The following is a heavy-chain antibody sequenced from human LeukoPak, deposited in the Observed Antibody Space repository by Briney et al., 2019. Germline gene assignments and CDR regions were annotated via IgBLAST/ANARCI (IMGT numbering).Heavy chain of an antibody. V-gene: IGHV3-30*18. CDR1: GFTFSSYW. CDR2: ILYDGSRK. Sequence: PGGSLRLSCAASGFTFSSYWMSWGRQAPGKGLEWVAVILYDGSRKYYVDSVEGRFTTSRDTSKNTLYLQMNSLRAEDTAVYYCAKGHYDFWSGYPAGIDSWGQGTLVTVSS. D-gene: IGHD3-3*01. J-gene: IGHJ4*02. CDR3: AKGHYDFWSGYPAGIDS.